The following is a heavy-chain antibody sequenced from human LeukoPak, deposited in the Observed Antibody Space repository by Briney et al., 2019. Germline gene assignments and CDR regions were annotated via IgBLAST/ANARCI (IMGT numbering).Heavy chain of an antibody. V-gene: IGHV1-69-2*01. CDR2: VDPEDGET. Sequence: ASVKISCKVSGYTFTDYYMHWVQQAPGKGLEWMGLVDPEDGETIYAEKFQGRVTITADTSTDTAYMELSSLRSEDTAVYYCATDRFDRRAASSGFDYWPQETLVSVRS. D-gene: IGHD6-6*01. J-gene: IGHJ4*02. CDR1: GYTFTDYY. CDR3: ATDRFDRRAASSGFDY.